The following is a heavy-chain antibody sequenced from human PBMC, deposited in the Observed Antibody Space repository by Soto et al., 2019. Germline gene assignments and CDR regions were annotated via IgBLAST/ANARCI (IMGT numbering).Heavy chain of an antibody. D-gene: IGHD6-19*01. CDR1: GFTFSSYG. CDR2: IWYDGSNK. CDR3: ARDRAVAGNGPQSY. V-gene: IGHV3-33*01. J-gene: IGHJ4*02. Sequence: GGSLRLSFAASGFTFSSYGMHWVRQAQGKGLEWVAVIWYDGSNKYYADSVKGRFTISRDNSKNTLYLQMNSLRAEDTAVYYCARDRAVAGNGPQSYWGQGTLVTVSS.